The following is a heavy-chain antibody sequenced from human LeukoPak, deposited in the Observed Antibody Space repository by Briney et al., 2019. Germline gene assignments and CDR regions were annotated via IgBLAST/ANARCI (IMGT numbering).Heavy chain of an antibody. Sequence: PGGSLRLSCAASGFTFSSYSMNWVRQAPGKGLEWVSSISSSNSYIYYADSVKGRLTISTDNAKNSLYLQMNSLRAEGTAVYYCARDGYVWGSYRYGGSWFDPWGQGTLVTVSS. J-gene: IGHJ5*02. V-gene: IGHV3-21*01. D-gene: IGHD3-16*02. CDR1: GFTFSSYS. CDR3: ARDGYVWGSYRYGGSWFDP. CDR2: ISSSNSYI.